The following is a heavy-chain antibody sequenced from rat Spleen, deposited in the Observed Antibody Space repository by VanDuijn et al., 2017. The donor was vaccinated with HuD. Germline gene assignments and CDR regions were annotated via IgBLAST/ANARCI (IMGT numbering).Heavy chain of an antibody. CDR3: ARDWGYYFDY. J-gene: IGHJ2*01. Sequence: EVQLQESGPGLVKPSQSLSLTCSVTGYSITSSYRWNWIRKFPGNKLEWMGYINSAGSTNYNPSLKSRISITRDTSKNQFFLQVNSVTTEDTATYYCARDWGYYFDYWGQGVIVTVSS. CDR1: GYSITSSYR. D-gene: IGHD5-1*01. V-gene: IGHV3-3*01. CDR2: INSAGST.